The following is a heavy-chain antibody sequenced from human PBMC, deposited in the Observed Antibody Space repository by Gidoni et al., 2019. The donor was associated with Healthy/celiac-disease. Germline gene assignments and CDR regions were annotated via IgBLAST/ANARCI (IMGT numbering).Heavy chain of an antibody. V-gene: IGHV3-30*18. CDR2: ISYDGSNK. D-gene: IGHD6-13*01. CDR3: AKGEAEAGTSAFLFDY. Sequence: GGGVVQPGRSLRLSCAASGFTFSSYGRHWVRQAPGKGLEWVAVISYDGSNKYYADSVKGRFTISRDNSKNTLYLQMNSMRAEDTAVYYCAKGEAEAGTSAFLFDYWGQGTLVTVSS. J-gene: IGHJ4*02. CDR1: GFTFSSYG.